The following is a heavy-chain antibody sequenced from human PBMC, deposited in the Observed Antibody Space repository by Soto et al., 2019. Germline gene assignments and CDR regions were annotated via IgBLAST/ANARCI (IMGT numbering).Heavy chain of an antibody. D-gene: IGHD5-12*01. CDR3: AGHEGPYSGYVFFDS. CDR2: IYDSGST. Sequence: PSENLSLTCTVSGCSVSNDYWSWIQQPPGKGLEWIGYIYDSGSTYYNPSLKSRVTLSVDTSKNQFSLKLRSVTAADTAVYYCAGHEGPYSGYVFFDSWGQGTLVTVS. J-gene: IGHJ4*02. CDR1: GCSVSNDY. V-gene: IGHV4-59*08.